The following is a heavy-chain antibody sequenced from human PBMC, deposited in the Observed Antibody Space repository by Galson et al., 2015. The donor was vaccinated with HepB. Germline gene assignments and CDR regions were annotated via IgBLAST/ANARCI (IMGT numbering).Heavy chain of an antibody. D-gene: IGHD1-1*01. V-gene: IGHV3-74*01. Sequence: SLRLSCAASGFTLSSHWMHWVRQAPGKGLEWVARMNNEGSPTTYADSVKGRFIISRDNTKNTLFLQMNSLRVEDTAVYYCVRPLNTNSHFDYWGQGTLVTVSS. CDR3: VRPLNTNSHFDY. J-gene: IGHJ4*02. CDR1: GFTLSSHW. CDR2: MNNEGSPT.